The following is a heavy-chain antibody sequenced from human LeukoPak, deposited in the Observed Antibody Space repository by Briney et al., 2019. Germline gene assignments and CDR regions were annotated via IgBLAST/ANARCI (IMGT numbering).Heavy chain of an antibody. J-gene: IGHJ4*02. CDR1: GGTFSSNA. Sequence: SVKVSCKASGGTFSSNAISWLRQAPGQGLEWMGGIIPIFGSPTYAQKFYGRVTITTDESTSTAYMEVSSLTSEDTAVYYCASGHDFPLGYFDYWGQGTLVTGPS. CDR3: ASGHDFPLGYFDY. CDR2: IIPIFGSP. D-gene: IGHD3-3*01. V-gene: IGHV1-69*05.